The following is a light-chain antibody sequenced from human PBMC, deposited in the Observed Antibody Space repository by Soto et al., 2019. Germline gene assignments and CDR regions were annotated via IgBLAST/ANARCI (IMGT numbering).Light chain of an antibody. CDR3: QHYNSYPWT. V-gene: IGKV1-5*01. CDR2: HAS. Sequence: DIQMTQSPSTLSASIGDRVTITCRASQTINNWLASYQQKPGKAPNLLIYHASNLETGGPSRFSGSAFGTEFTLTISSLQPDDFATYYCQHYNSYPWTFGQGTKVEIK. J-gene: IGKJ1*01. CDR1: QTINNW.